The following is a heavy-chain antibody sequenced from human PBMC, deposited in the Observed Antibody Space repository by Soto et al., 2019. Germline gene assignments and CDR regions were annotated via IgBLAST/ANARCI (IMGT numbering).Heavy chain of an antibody. J-gene: IGHJ3*02. V-gene: IGHV3-30-3*01. CDR3: ARDFLNFDWSGALEM. CDR2: ISFDGRNK. Sequence: GGSLRLSCAASGFTFSSYAMLWVRQAPGKGLEWVAVISFDGRNKNYADSVRGRFTISRDNSKNTVYLEVNSLRGEDTAVYHCARDFLNFDWSGALEMWGQGTMVTVSS. CDR1: GFTFSSYA. D-gene: IGHD3-9*01.